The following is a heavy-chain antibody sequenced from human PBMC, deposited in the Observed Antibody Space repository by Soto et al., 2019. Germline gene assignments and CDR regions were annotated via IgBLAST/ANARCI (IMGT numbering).Heavy chain of an antibody. Sequence: PGGSLRLSCAASGFTFSFYAMHWVRQAPGKGLEWVAVISYDGSNKYYADSVKGRFTISRDNAKNSLYLQMNCLRAEDTAVYYCARGTFYYDSHAYYDYWGQGTVVTVSS. CDR3: ARGTFYYDSHAYYDY. CDR1: GFTFSFYA. J-gene: IGHJ4*02. V-gene: IGHV3-30-3*01. CDR2: ISYDGSNK. D-gene: IGHD3-22*01.